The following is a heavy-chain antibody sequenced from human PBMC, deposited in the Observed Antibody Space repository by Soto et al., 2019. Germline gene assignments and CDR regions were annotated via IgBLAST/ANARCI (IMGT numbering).Heavy chain of an antibody. CDR2: INESGST. V-gene: IGHV4-34*01. J-gene: IGHJ4*02. Sequence: QVQLQQWGAGLVKPSETLSLSCAVYGQSFSGHSWAWIRQSPGKGLEWIGEINESGSTYYNPSLKIRVTISADTSKNKFPLKLSSVSAADTAVYFCARGSGIVALPGELEDVNYDYWGQGTLVNVSS. CDR1: GQSFSGHS. D-gene: IGHD1-1*01. CDR3: ARGSGIVALPGELEDVNYDY.